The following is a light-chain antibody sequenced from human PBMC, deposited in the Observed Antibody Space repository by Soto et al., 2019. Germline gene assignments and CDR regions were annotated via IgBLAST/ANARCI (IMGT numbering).Light chain of an antibody. V-gene: IGLV4-60*02. J-gene: IGLJ3*02. CDR3: ETWDSDTHTV. CDR1: SGHSSYI. CDR2: LEGSGSY. Sequence: QAVGTQSSSASASLGSSVKLTCTLSSGHSSYIIAWHQQQPGKAPRYLMKLEGSGSYNKGSGVPDRFSGSSSGADRYLTISNLQFEDEADYYCETWDSDTHTVFGGGTKLTVL.